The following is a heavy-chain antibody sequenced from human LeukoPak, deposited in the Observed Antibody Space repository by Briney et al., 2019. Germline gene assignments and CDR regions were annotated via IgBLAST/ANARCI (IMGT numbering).Heavy chain of an antibody. V-gene: IGHV3-11*04. CDR3: VRTASRIFGMQ. CDR1: GFSFSDHY. CDR2: ISRSGSTI. J-gene: IGHJ4*02. D-gene: IGHD3-3*01. Sequence: GGSLRLSCAASGFSFSDHYMSWIRQAPGKGLEGVSYISRSGSTIYYADSVKGRFTISRDNAKNSLYLQMNSLRVEDTAVYYCVRTASRIFGMQWGQGTLVTVSS.